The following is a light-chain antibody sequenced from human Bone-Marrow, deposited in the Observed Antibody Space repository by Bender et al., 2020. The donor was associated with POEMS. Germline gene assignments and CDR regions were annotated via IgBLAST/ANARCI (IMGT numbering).Light chain of an antibody. CDR2: DVT. CDR3: ISSTSTNTV. J-gene: IGLJ3*02. CDR1: STYVSDYVY. V-gene: IGLV2-14*03. Sequence: QVALTQPASGSASPGQSITISCTGPSTYVSDYVYFSWDQHHPGKAPKLLIYDVTNRPSGVSDRFSGSKSGNTASLTISGLPRKVVAGYCCISSTSTNTVFVGGARLAIL.